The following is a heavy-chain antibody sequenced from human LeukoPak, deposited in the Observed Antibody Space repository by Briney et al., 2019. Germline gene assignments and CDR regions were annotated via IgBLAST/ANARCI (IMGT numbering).Heavy chain of an antibody. J-gene: IGHJ4*02. Sequence: GESLKISCKGSGYIFTYWIGWVRQMPGKGLEWMGIIYSGDSHTKYSPSFQGRVTISADKSISIAYLQWSSLEASDTAMYYCASARHGDYVWDYWGQGTLVTVSS. CDR1: GYIFTYW. CDR3: ASARHGDYVWDY. CDR2: IYSGDSHT. D-gene: IGHD4-17*01. V-gene: IGHV5-51*01.